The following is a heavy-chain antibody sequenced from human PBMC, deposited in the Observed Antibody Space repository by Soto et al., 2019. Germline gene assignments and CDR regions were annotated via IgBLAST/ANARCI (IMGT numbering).Heavy chain of an antibody. V-gene: IGHV4-34*01. D-gene: IGHD3-10*01. CDR1: GGSFSGYY. CDR3: ATRRTNYYGSGSYYS. CDR2: INHSGST. J-gene: IGHJ4*02. Sequence: PSETLSLTCAVYGGSFSGYYWSWIRQPPGKGLEWIGEINHSGSTNYNPSRKSRVTISVDTSKNQFPLKLSSVTAADTAVYYCATRRTNYYGSGSYYSWGQGTLVTVSS.